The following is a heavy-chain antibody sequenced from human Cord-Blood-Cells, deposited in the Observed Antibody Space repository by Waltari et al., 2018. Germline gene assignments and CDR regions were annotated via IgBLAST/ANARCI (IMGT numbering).Heavy chain of an antibody. V-gene: IGHV3-30*18. CDR2: ISYDGSNK. CDR3: AKDAVSYDSSGYYDY. CDR1: TFSSYG. Sequence: TFSSYGMHWVRQAPGKGLEWVAVISYDGSNKYYADSVKDRFTISRDNSKKTRYLQMNSLRAEETAVYYCAKDAVSYDSSGYYDYWGQGTLVIVSA. J-gene: IGHJ4*02. D-gene: IGHD3-22*01.